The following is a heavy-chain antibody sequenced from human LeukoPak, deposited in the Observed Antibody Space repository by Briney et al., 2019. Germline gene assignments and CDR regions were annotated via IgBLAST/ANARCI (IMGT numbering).Heavy chain of an antibody. D-gene: IGHD2-2*01. Sequence: PGGSLRLSCAASGFTFNNFALDWVRQAPGKGLEWISRIGPSGVTTYYADSVKGRFTISRDNSKNSLYLQMNSLRAEDTALYYCATHCSSTSCYAYWGQGTLVTVSS. CDR1: GFTFNNFA. CDR2: IGPSGVTT. J-gene: IGHJ4*02. CDR3: ATHCSSTSCYAY. V-gene: IGHV3-23*01.